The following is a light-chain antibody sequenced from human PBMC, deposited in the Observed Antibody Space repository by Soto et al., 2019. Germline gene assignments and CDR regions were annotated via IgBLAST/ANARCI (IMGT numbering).Light chain of an antibody. CDR1: SFNIGRET. CDR2: SND. CDR3: ATWDDSLKSPL. Sequence: QSVLTQPPSASGTPGQTITISCSGSSFNIGRETVHWYQQFPGTAPKLLMYSNDQRPSGVPDRFSGSKAGTSASLAISGLQFEHEADYYCATWDDSLKSPLFGGGTQLTVL. J-gene: IGLJ2*01. V-gene: IGLV1-44*01.